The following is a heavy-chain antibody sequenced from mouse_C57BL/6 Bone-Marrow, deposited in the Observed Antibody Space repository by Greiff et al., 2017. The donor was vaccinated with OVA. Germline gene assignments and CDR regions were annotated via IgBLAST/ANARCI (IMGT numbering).Heavy chain of an antibody. Sequence: VQLQQSGPELVKPGASVKISCKASGYTFTDYYMNWVKQSPGKSLEWIGDINPNNGGTSYNQKFKGKATLTVDKSSSKAYMELRSLTSEDSAVYYCARSSNYKSFDYWGQGNLVTVSA. CDR2: INPNNGGT. J-gene: IGHJ3*01. V-gene: IGHV1-26*01. CDR1: GYTFTDYY. D-gene: IGHD2-5*01. CDR3: ARSSNYKSFDY.